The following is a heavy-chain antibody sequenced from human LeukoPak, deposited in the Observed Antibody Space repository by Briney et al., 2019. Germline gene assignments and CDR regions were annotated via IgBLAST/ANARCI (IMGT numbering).Heavy chain of an antibody. Sequence: KPSETLSLTCTVSGGSISSYYWSWIRQPPGKGLEWIGYISDSVSTNYNPSLKSRVSISVDTSNNQFSLKLSSVTAADTAVYYCARVQQQLSRWGQGTLVTVSS. J-gene: IGHJ4*02. CDR3: ARVQQQLSR. V-gene: IGHV4-59*01. D-gene: IGHD6-13*01. CDR1: GGSISSYY. CDR2: ISDSVST.